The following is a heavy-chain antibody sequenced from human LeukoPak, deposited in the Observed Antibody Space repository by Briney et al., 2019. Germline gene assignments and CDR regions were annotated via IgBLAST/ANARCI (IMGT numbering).Heavy chain of an antibody. CDR2: GDYSGGT. V-gene: IGHV4-39*07. CDR1: GVSFTSVWNY. Sequence: ETLSLTCTVSGVSFTSVWNYWAWLRPPPGMGLELLVSGDYSGGTYYNPSLESRVAISADMSKNQISLKLTSVTGADTAVYYCAGERGEEYSSGWYKTNYFYNWGQGIRVTVSS. CDR3: AGERGEEYSSGWYKTNYFYN. J-gene: IGHJ4*02. D-gene: IGHD6-19*01.